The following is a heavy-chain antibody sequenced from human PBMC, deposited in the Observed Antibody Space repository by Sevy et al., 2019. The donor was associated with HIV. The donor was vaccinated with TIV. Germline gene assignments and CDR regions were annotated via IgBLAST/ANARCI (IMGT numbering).Heavy chain of an antibody. CDR3: ARRAYSSGWYYFDY. J-gene: IGHJ4*02. Sequence: GEALKISCKGSGYSFTSYWIGWVRQMPGKGLEWMGIIYPGDSDTRYSPSFQGQVTISADKSISTAYLQWSSLKASDTAIYYCARRAYSSGWYYFDYWGQGTLVTVSS. CDR1: GYSFTSYW. V-gene: IGHV5-51*01. D-gene: IGHD6-19*01. CDR2: IYPGDSDT.